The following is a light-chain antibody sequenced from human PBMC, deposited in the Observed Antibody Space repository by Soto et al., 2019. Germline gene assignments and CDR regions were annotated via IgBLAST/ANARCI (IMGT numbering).Light chain of an antibody. V-gene: IGKV4-1*01. CDR3: QQYYSTPPFT. CDR1: QSVVHSSNNKNY. J-gene: IGKJ2*01. Sequence: DIVMTQSPDSVAVSLGERATVNCKSSQSVVHSSNNKNYLAWYQQRPGQPPKLLIYWASIRESGVPDRFSGSGSGSDFTLTISSLQAEDVAVYYCQQYYSTPPFTFGQGTKLEIK. CDR2: WAS.